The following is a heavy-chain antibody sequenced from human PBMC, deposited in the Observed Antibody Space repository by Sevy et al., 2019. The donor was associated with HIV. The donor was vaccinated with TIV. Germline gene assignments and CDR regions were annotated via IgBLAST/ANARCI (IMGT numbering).Heavy chain of an antibody. CDR3: TTGDPYNRYDYMRPYFFDY. CDR2: IKSKTDGGTG. V-gene: IGHV3-15*01. CDR1: GFTFTNTW. D-gene: IGHD3-16*01. J-gene: IGHJ4*02. Sequence: GGSLRLSCAASGFTFTNTWMSWVRQAPGKGLEWVGRIKSKTDGGTGDYAAPVKGRVSISSDDSKNTLDLQMNSLKTEDTAVYYCTTGDPYNRYDYMRPYFFDYWGQGTLVTVSS.